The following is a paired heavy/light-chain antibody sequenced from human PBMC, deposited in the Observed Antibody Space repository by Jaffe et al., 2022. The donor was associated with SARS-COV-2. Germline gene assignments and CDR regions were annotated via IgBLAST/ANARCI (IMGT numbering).Heavy chain of an antibody. V-gene: IGHV3-49*05. D-gene: IGHD3-10*01. CDR3: TRVFDGSGSYVAPDADY. Sequence: EVQLVESGGGLVKPGRSLRLSCTASGFTFGDYAMSWFRQAPGKGLEWVGFIRSKAYGGTTEYAASVKGRFTISRDDSKSIAYLQMNSLKTEDTAVYYCTRVFDGSGSYVAPDADYWGQGTLVTVSS. J-gene: IGHJ4*02. CDR2: IRSKAYGGTT. CDR1: GFTFGDYA.
Light chain of an antibody. V-gene: IGLV2-14*01. Sequence: QSALTQPASVSGSPGQSITISCTGTSSDVGGYNYVSWYQQHPGKAPKLMIYEVSNRPSGVPDRFSGSKSGNTASLTISGLQAEDEADYYCSSYTSSSTPYVFGTGTKVTVL. J-gene: IGLJ1*01. CDR1: SSDVGGYNY. CDR2: EVS. CDR3: SSYTSSSTPYV.